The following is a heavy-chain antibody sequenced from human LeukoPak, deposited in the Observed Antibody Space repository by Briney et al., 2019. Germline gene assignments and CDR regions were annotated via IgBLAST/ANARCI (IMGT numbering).Heavy chain of an antibody. Sequence: GGSLRLSCAASGFTFSSYSMNWVRQAPGKGLEWVSSYSTSSSHIYYADSVKGRFTISRDNAKNSLYLQMNSLRAEDTAVYYCTRSEAFDIWGQGTMVTVSS. V-gene: IGHV3-21*01. J-gene: IGHJ3*02. CDR1: GFTFSSYS. CDR2: YSTSSSHI. CDR3: TRSEAFDI.